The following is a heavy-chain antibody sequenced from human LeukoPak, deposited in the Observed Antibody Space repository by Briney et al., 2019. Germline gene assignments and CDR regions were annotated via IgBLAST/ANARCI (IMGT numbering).Heavy chain of an antibody. Sequence: SVKVSCKASGGTFSSYAISWVRQAPGQGLEWMGGIIPIFGTANYAQKFQGRVTITADESTSTAYMEPSSLRSEDTAVYYCARGPVVPAANLWFDPWGQGTLVTVSS. CDR2: IIPIFGTA. CDR3: ARGPVVPAANLWFDP. V-gene: IGHV1-69*13. D-gene: IGHD2-2*01. CDR1: GGTFSSYA. J-gene: IGHJ5*02.